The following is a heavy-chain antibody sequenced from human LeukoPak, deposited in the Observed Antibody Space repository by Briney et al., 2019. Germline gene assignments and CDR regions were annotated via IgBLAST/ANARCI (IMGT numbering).Heavy chain of an antibody. Sequence: KPGGSLRLSCAASGFTFSSYSMNWVRQAPGKGLEWVSSISSSSSYIYYADSTKGRFTISRDNAKNSLCLQMNSLRVEDTAVYYCARHRGELVRLEDAFDIWGQGTMVTVSS. CDR3: ARHRGELVRLEDAFDI. CDR2: ISSSSSYI. J-gene: IGHJ3*02. CDR1: GFTFSSYS. D-gene: IGHD3-16*01. V-gene: IGHV3-21*01.